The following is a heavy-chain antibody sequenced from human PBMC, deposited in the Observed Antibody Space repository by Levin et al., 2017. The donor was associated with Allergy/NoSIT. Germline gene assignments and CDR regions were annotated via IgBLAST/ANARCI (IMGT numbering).Heavy chain of an antibody. J-gene: IGHJ3*02. CDR3: ARDAIVGRPLVAFDI. CDR2: IKADGSEK. V-gene: IGHV3-7*01. Sequence: AASVKVSCAASGFTFSSYSMNWVRQAPGKGLECVAQIKADGSEKNYVDSVKGRFTISRDNAKNSLHLQMDSLRAEDTAVYYCARDAIVGRPLVAFDIWGQGTTVTVSS. D-gene: IGHD6-6*01. CDR1: GFTFSSYS.